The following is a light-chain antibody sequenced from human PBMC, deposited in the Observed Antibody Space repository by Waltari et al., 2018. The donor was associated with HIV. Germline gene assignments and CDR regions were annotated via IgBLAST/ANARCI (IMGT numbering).Light chain of an antibody. Sequence: EIVMTQSPPTLSVSPGESATLSCRARQRVSSNLAWYQQKPGQAPRLLIDGAATSPTGIPVRFRGSGSGTEFTLTISSLQSEDCAVYYCQHDNNWPPEATCGPVTTVDIK. CDR3: QHDNNWPPEAT. CDR2: GAA. V-gene: IGKV3-15*01. CDR1: QRVSSN. J-gene: IGKJ3*01.